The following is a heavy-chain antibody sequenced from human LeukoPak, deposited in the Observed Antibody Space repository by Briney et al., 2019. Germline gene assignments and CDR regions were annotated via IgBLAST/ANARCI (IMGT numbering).Heavy chain of an antibody. CDR1: GGSISSYY. D-gene: IGHD3-22*01. CDR2: VYSSGDT. CDR3: ARGRITMIVVVSTNWFDP. V-gene: IGHV4-4*07. Sequence: SETLSLTCTISGGSISSYYWSWIRQPAGKGLEWIGRVYSSGDTNYNPSLKSRVTMSVDTSKNQFSLKLSSVTAADTAVYYCARGRITMIVVVSTNWFDPWGQGTLVTVSS. J-gene: IGHJ5*02.